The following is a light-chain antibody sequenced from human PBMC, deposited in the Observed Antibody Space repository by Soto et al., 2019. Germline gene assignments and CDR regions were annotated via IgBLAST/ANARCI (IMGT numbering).Light chain of an antibody. Sequence: EIVLTQSPGALSLSPGERATLSCRASQSGSSSYLAWYQQKPGQTPRLFIYGASSMATGIPDRFSGSGSGTDFTLTICTLGPEDLAVYYCQHYGSSPPITFGQRTRLEIK. J-gene: IGKJ5*01. CDR3: QHYGSSPPIT. CDR2: GAS. V-gene: IGKV3-20*01. CDR1: QSGSSSY.